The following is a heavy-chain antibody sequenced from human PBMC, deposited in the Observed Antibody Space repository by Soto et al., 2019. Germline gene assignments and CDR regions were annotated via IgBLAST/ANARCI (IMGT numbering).Heavy chain of an antibody. D-gene: IGHD2-15*01. Sequence: QVQLVQSGAEVKKPGSSVKVSCKASGGTFSSYAISWVRQAPGQGLEWMGGIIPIFGTANYAQKFQGRVTITADESTSTLYMELSSLRSEDTAVYYAAREPRYCSGGRCSFLPGIGYCGQGTMVTVSS. V-gene: IGHV1-69*12. J-gene: IGHJ4*02. CDR2: IIPIFGTA. CDR3: AREPRYCSGGRCSFLPGIGY. CDR1: GGTFSSYA.